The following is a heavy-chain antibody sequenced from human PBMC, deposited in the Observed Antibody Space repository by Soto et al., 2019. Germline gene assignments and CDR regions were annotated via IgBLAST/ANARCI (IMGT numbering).Heavy chain of an antibody. V-gene: IGHV3-23*01. CDR2: ISGSGDKT. J-gene: IGHJ1*01. Sequence: EVQLLQSGGGLAQPGTSLRLSCAASGFTFKYYAMTWVRQAPGKGLEWVSTISGSGDKTDYADSVKGRFRVSRDNSKDTLYLQMDSLRADDKALYYCARESKWYGGQYFQDWGQGTLVTVSS. CDR3: ARESKWYGGQYFQD. D-gene: IGHD2-8*01. CDR1: GFTFKYYA.